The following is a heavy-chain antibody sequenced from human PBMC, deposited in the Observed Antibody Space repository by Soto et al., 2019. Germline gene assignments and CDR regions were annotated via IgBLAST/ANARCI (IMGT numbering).Heavy chain of an antibody. J-gene: IGHJ4*02. V-gene: IGHV4-39*01. D-gene: IGHD1-7*01. CDR2: IYYSGST. CDR1: GGSISSSSYY. Sequence: SETLSLTCTVSGGSISSSSYYWGWIRQPPGKGLEWIGSIYYSGSTYYNPSLKSRVTISVDTSKNQFSLKLSSVTAADTAVYYCARLLRTLTGTTQVVLGYFDYWGQGTLVTVSS. CDR3: ARLLRTLTGTTQVVLGYFDY.